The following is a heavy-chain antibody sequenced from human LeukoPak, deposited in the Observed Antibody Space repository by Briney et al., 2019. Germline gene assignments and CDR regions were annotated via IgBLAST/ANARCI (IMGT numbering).Heavy chain of an antibody. V-gene: IGHV3-23*01. CDR1: GFTFSSYA. CDR3: AKGVLRYFDWLAFFDY. Sequence: PGGPLRLSCAASGFTFSSYAMSWVRQAPGKGLEWVSAISGSGGSTYYADSVKGRFTISRDNSKNTLYLQMNSLRAEDTAVYYCAKGVLRYFDWLAFFDYWGQGTLVTVSS. J-gene: IGHJ4*02. D-gene: IGHD3-9*01. CDR2: ISGSGGST.